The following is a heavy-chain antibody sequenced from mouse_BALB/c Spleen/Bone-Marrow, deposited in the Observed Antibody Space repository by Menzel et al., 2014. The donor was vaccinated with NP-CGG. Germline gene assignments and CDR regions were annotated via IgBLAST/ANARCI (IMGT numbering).Heavy chain of an antibody. D-gene: IGHD2-1*01. CDR2: INPSNGRT. J-gene: IGHJ4*01. Sequence: QVQLKHSGDELVKPGASVKLSCMASGFTFTSYWIHWVKQRPGQGPEWIGEINPSNGRTNYNEKFKSKATLTEDKSSSTAYMQLSSLTSEDSAAYYCARDGNYRYAMDYWGQGTSVTVSS. CDR1: GFTFTSYW. V-gene: IGHV1S81*02. CDR3: ARDGNYRYAMDY.